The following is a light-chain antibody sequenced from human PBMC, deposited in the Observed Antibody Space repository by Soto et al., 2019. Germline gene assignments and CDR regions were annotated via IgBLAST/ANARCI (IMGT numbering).Light chain of an antibody. Sequence: EVVVTQSAATLSVSPGEGATLSCRASQSVSSNLAWYQQKPGQAPRLFIYGASTRATGIPARFSGSGSGTEFTLTISSLQSEDFAVYYCHQYDNWPKTFGQGTRLEIK. CDR3: HQYDNWPKT. V-gene: IGKV3-15*01. J-gene: IGKJ5*01. CDR1: QSVSSN. CDR2: GAS.